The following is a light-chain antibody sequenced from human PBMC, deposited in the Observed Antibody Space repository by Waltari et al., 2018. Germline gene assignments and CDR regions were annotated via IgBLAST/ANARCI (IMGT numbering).Light chain of an antibody. CDR2: GVT. Sequence: QSPLTQPPPVSGPPGQSVTISCTGTSSDVGRYDRVPWYQQSPGTAPKLLIYGVTSRPSGVPDRLSGSKSGNTASLTISGLQAEDEGDYYCSSYTTSSTFVFGTGTEVTVL. CDR1: SSDVGRYDR. CDR3: SSYTTSSTFV. J-gene: IGLJ1*01. V-gene: IGLV2-18*02.